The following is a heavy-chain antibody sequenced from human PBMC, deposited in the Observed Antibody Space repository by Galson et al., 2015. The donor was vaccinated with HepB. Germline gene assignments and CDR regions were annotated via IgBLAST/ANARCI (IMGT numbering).Heavy chain of an antibody. CDR1: GFTFSSYA. Sequence: SLRLSCAASGFTFSSYAMHWVRQAPGKGLEWVAVISYDGSNKYYADSVKGRFTISRDNSKNTLYLQMNSLRAEDTAVYYCARGEYYYDSSGYSLFDYWGQGTLVTVSS. J-gene: IGHJ4*02. D-gene: IGHD3-22*01. CDR2: ISYDGSNK. CDR3: ARGEYYYDSSGYSLFDY. V-gene: IGHV3-30*04.